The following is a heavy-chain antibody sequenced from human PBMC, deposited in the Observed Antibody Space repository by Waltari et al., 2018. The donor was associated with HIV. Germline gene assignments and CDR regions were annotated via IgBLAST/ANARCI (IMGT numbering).Heavy chain of an antibody. CDR2: INHSGST. D-gene: IGHD4-4*01. Sequence: QVQLQQWGAGLLKPSETLSLTCAVYGGSFSGYYWSWIRQPPGKGLEWIGEINHSGSTNYNPSLKSRVTISVDTSKNQFSLKLSSVTAADTAVYYCARGRSHDYSNCSRFDYWGQGTLVTVSS. CDR1: GGSFSGYY. V-gene: IGHV4-34*01. J-gene: IGHJ4*02. CDR3: ARGRSHDYSNCSRFDY.